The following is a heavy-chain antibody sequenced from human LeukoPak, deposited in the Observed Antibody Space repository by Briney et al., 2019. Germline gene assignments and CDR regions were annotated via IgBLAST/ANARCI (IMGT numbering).Heavy chain of an antibody. Sequence: ASVKVSCKASGYTFTSYGISWVRQAPGQGLEWMGWISAYNGNTNYAQKLQGRVTMTTDTSTSTAYMELRSLGSDDTAVYYCARDGIIGHRFTMILVWDNNEAFDIWGQGTMVTVSS. CDR1: GYTFTSYG. D-gene: IGHD3-22*01. CDR3: ARDGIIGHRFTMILVWDNNEAFDI. V-gene: IGHV1-18*01. J-gene: IGHJ3*02. CDR2: ISAYNGNT.